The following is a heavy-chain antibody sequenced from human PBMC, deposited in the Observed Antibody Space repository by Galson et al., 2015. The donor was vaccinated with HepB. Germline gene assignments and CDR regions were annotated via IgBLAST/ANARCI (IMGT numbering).Heavy chain of an antibody. J-gene: IGHJ5*02. CDR2: INTNTGNP. Sequence: SVKVSCKASGYTFTSYAMNWVRQAPGQGLEWMGWINTNTGNPTYAQGFTGRFVFSLDTSVSTAYLQISSLKAEDTAVYYCARDLGYYDSSGYPMWEVNWFDPWGQGTLVTVSS. D-gene: IGHD3-22*01. CDR1: GYTFTSYA. V-gene: IGHV7-4-1*02. CDR3: ARDLGYYDSSGYPMWEVNWFDP.